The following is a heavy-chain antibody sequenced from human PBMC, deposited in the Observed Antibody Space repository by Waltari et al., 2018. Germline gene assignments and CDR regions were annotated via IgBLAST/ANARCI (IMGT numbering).Heavy chain of an antibody. Sequence: QVQLQESGPGLVKPSETLSPTCTVSGGSIISYYWSWIRQPPGKGLEWIGYIYFSGRTNYNPSLKSRVTISVDTSKNQFSLKLSSVTAADTAVYYCARGRYSSSSCFDYWGQGTLVTVSS. D-gene: IGHD6-6*01. V-gene: IGHV4-59*01. CDR1: GGSIISYY. CDR2: IYFSGRT. J-gene: IGHJ4*02. CDR3: ARGRYSSSSCFDY.